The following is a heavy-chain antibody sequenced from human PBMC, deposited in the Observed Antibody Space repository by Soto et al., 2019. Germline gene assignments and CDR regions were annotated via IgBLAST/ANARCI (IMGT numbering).Heavy chain of an antibody. CDR2: VRSKADGGTT. D-gene: IGHD4-17*01. J-gene: IGHJ4*02. CDR1: GFPFANAW. Sequence: PGGSLRLSCAASGFPFANAWMSLVRQSPGKGLEWVGRVRSKADGGTTDYAAPVKGRFTISRDDSENTLYLQMNSLKIDDTAVYYCRSDGDYHVLWGQGTLVTVSS. CDR3: RSDGDYHVL. V-gene: IGHV3-15*01.